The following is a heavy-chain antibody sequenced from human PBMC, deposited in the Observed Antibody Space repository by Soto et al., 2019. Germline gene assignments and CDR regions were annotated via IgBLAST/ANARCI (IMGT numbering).Heavy chain of an antibody. J-gene: IGHJ6*02. Sequence: ASVKVSCKASGYTFTSYYMHWVRQAPGQGLEWMGIINPSGGSTSYAQKFQGRVTMTRDTSTSTVYMELSSLRSEDTAVYYCAREASSSIVVVPTYYYGMDVWGQGTTVTVSS. CDR2: INPSGGST. V-gene: IGHV1-46*01. D-gene: IGHD2-2*01. CDR3: AREASSSIVVVPTYYYGMDV. CDR1: GYTFTSYY.